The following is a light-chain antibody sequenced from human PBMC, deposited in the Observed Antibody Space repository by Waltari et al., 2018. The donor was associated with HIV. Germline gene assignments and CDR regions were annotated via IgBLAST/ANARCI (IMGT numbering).Light chain of an antibody. Sequence: QSVLTQTPSVSAAPGQKDPHSCSRSHPTIRNDYVSWYQHVPGAAPRRLIYDNTKRPSGIPDRFSGSKSGTSATLAITGLQTGDEADYYCGTWDRTLGGGVFGGGTKLTVL. CDR1: HPTIRNDY. CDR3: GTWDRTLGGGV. J-gene: IGLJ3*02. CDR2: DNT. V-gene: IGLV1-51*01.